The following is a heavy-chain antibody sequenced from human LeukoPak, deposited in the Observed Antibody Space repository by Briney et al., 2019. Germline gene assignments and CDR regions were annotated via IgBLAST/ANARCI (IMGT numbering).Heavy chain of an antibody. J-gene: IGHJ5*02. Sequence: GESLKISCKGSGYSFTNYWINWVRPMPGKGVEWMGITYPGNSDTRYSPSFQGQVTISADKSISTAYLQWSSLMASDTAMYYCARLRDGSNWFDPWGQGTLVTVSS. V-gene: IGHV5-51*01. D-gene: IGHD5-24*01. CDR1: GYSFTNYW. CDR2: TYPGNSDT. CDR3: ARLRDGSNWFDP.